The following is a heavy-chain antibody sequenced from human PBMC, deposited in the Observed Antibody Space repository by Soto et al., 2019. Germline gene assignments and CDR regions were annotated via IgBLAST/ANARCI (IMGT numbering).Heavy chain of an antibody. D-gene: IGHD3-3*01. Sequence: ASVKVSCKASGYTFTSYYMHWVRQAPGQGLEWMGIINPSGGSTSYAQKFQGRVTMTRDTSTSTVYMELSSLRSEDMAVYYCARDFGVVNYYYYYYGMDVWGQGTTVTVSS. CDR2: INPSGGST. V-gene: IGHV1-46*01. CDR3: ARDFGVVNYYYYYYGMDV. CDR1: GYTFTSYY. J-gene: IGHJ6*02.